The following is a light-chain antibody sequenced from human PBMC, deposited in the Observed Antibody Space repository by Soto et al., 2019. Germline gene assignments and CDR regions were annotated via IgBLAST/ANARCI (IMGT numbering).Light chain of an antibody. CDR2: DAS. CDR1: QSVSSY. J-gene: IGKJ5*01. V-gene: IGKV3-11*01. CDR3: QQRSNWPPEVT. Sequence: EIALTQSPAPLSLSPGERATPSCRASQSVSSYLAWYQQKPGQAPRLLIYDASNRATGIPARFSGSGSGTDFTRTISSLEPEEFAVYYCQQRSNWPPEVTFGQGTRLEIK.